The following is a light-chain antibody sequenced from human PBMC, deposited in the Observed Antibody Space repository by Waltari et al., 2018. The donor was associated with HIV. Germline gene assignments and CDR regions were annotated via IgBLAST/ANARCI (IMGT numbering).Light chain of an antibody. J-gene: IGLJ2*01. Sequence: HSGLAQPASVSGSLGQTIAIFCTGSTADIAGDHHVSWYQQFPGKPPDVVIYDVSQRPSGFSERFSGAKSGNTASLTISGLLMDDESEYICISYSSTTGHVVFGGGTKVTVL. V-gene: IGLV2-14*03. CDR1: TADIAGDHH. CDR3: ISYSSTTGHVV. CDR2: DVS.